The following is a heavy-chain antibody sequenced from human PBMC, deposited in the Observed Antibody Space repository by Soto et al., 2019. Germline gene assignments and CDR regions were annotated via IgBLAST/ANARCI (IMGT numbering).Heavy chain of an antibody. V-gene: IGHV3-15*01. J-gene: IGHJ3*02. CDR3: THQRWGAFEI. CDR1: GLTVSSSY. Sequence: GGSLRLSCAASGLTVSSSYMTWVRQAPGKGLEWVGRIKSKTDGGTTDYAAPVKGRFTISRDDSKNTLYLQMNSLKTEDTAVYYCTHQRWGAFEIWGQGTMVTVSS. CDR2: IKSKTDGGTT. D-gene: IGHD2-2*01.